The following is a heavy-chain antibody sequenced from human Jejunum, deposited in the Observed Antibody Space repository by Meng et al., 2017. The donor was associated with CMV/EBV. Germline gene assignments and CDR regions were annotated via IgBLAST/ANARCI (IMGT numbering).Heavy chain of an antibody. Sequence: QVQLVQSGAVVRKLGASGKVSCMASGYSLTSNGIGWVRQAPGQGLEWMSWISGYNGNTNYAHQFQGRVTMTTDTATNTAYMELRSLRSDDSDIYYCARAPVTDTVFDSWVQGTLVTVSS. CDR2: ISGYNGNT. D-gene: IGHD6-19*01. CDR1: GYSLTSNG. V-gene: IGHV1-18*01. J-gene: IGHJ4*02. CDR3: ARAPVTDTVFDS.